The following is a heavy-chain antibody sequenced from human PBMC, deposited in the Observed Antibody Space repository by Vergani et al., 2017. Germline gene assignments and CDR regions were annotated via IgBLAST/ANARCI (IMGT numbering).Heavy chain of an antibody. CDR1: GFSFPGYA. D-gene: IGHD3-22*01. Sequence: EVQLLESGGGLVQPGGSLRLSCEASGFSFPGYAMSWVRQAPGKGLEWVSSVSGSSATPYYADSVKGRFIISRDNSKNTLHLQMNSLRADDTAVYYCVRDLYDSSRYVYHDYWGQGTPVTVSS. J-gene: IGHJ4*02. V-gene: IGHV3-23*01. CDR2: VSGSSATP. CDR3: VRDLYDSSRYVYHDY.